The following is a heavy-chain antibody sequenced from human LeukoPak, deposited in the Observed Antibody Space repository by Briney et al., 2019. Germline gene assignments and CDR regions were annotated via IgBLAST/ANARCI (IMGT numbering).Heavy chain of an antibody. CDR1: GFTFGSYS. J-gene: IGHJ3*02. D-gene: IGHD3-10*01. Sequence: GGSLRLSCAASGFTFGSYSMNWVRQAPGKGLEWVSSISSSSSYIYYADSVKGRFTISRDNAKNSLYLQMNSLRAEDTAVYYCARDESYYYGSRTFAFDIWGQGTMVTVSS. V-gene: IGHV3-21*01. CDR2: ISSSSSYI. CDR3: ARDESYYYGSRTFAFDI.